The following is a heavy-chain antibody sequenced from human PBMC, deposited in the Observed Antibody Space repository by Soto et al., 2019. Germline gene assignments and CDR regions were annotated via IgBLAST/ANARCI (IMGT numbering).Heavy chain of an antibody. CDR3: EKSGKGFRMIVVVTNGRYVFDV. D-gene: IGHD3-22*01. CDR1: GVPFSIYV. Sequence: GGSLRLSCAASGVPFSIYVMSWVRQSPGKGLEWVSSISVSGGGTYYADSVKGRFTISRDNSKNTLYLQMNSLRAEDTAVYYCEKSGKGFRMIVVVTNGRYVFDVWGTVTVVTVS. V-gene: IGHV3-23*01. J-gene: IGHJ3*01. CDR2: ISVSGGGT.